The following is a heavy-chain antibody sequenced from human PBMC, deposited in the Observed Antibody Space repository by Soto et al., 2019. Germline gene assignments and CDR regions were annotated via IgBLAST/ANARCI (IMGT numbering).Heavy chain of an antibody. D-gene: IGHD6-13*01. CDR2: IKEDGSHM. Sequence: EVQLVESGGGLVQPGGSLRLSCAASGVRFSSYWMSWVRLAPGKGLELVANIKEDGSHMYYVDSVNGRFTISRDNAKNSLYLQMNSLRAEDTATYYCARDGNDYNSRAFDIWGRGTVVTVSS. CDR3: ARDGNDYNSRAFDI. CDR1: GVRFSSYW. J-gene: IGHJ3*02. V-gene: IGHV3-7*03.